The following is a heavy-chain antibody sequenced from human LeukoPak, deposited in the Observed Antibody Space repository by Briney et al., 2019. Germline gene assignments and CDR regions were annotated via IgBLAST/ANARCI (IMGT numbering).Heavy chain of an antibody. Sequence: PSETLSLTCTVSGGSISSYYWSWIRQPAGKGLELSGRIYTSGSTNYNPSLKSRVTMSVDTSKNQFSLKLSSVTAADTAVYYCARDSYYDSSGYYHAFDIWGQGTMVTVSS. CDR2: IYTSGST. V-gene: IGHV4-4*07. J-gene: IGHJ3*02. D-gene: IGHD3-22*01. CDR1: GGSISSYY. CDR3: ARDSYYDSSGYYHAFDI.